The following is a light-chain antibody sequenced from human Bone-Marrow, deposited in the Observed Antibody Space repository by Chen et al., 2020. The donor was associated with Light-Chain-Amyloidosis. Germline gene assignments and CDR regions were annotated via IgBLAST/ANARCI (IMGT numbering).Light chain of an antibody. Sequence: QSALTQPASVSGSPGQSITISCTGTSSDVGGDNHVSWYQQHPDNAPKLMIYEVTNRPSWVPDRCSGSKSDNTASRTISELQTEAEADYCCSSYTSTNTRVFGSGTRVTVL. CDR2: EVT. V-gene: IGLV2-14*01. CDR1: SSDVGGDNH. J-gene: IGLJ1*01. CDR3: SSYTSTNTRV.